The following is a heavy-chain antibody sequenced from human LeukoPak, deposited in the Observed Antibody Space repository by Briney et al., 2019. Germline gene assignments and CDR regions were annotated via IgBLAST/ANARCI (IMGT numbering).Heavy chain of an antibody. CDR2: ISSSSSST. CDR1: GFTFSSYS. V-gene: IGHV3-48*01. J-gene: IGHJ4*02. CDR3: ARDLGPVHSGY. D-gene: IGHD3-10*01. Sequence: GGSLRLSCAASGFTFSSYSMNWVRQAPGKGLEWVSYISSSSSSTHYADSVKGRFTISRDDAKNSLYLQMNSLRAEDTAVYYCARDLGPVHSGYWGQGTLVTVSS.